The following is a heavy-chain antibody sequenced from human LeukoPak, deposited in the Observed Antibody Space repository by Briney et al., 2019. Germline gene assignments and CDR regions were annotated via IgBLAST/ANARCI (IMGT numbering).Heavy chain of an antibody. CDR2: IKEDGSEK. CDR3: ARLGEKADFDY. Sequence: GGSLRLSCAASGFTFSNYWMSRVRQAPGKGLEWVANIKEDGSEKYFVDSVKGRFTMSRDNAQNSFYLQMNNLRAEDTAVYYCARLGEKADFDYWGQGTLVTVSS. J-gene: IGHJ4*02. D-gene: IGHD3-16*01. V-gene: IGHV3-7*01. CDR1: GFTFSNYW.